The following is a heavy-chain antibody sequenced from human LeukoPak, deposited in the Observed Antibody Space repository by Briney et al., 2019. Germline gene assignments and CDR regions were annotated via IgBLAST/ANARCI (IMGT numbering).Heavy chain of an antibody. CDR3: AKESYSGSYLGIGASDI. V-gene: IGHV3-30*02. CDR1: GFTFSSYG. D-gene: IGHD1-26*01. CDR2: IRYDGSKK. Sequence: GGSLRLSCAASGFTFSSYGMHWVRQAPGKGLEWVAFIRYDGSKKYYADSVKGRFTISRDNSKNALYLQLNSLRAEDTAIYYCAKESYSGSYLGIGASDIWGQGTMVTVSS. J-gene: IGHJ3*02.